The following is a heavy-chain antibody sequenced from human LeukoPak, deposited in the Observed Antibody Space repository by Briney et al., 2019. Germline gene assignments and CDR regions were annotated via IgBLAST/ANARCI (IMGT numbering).Heavy chain of an antibody. Sequence: GGSLRLSCAASGFTFSTYGMHWVRQAPGKGLEWVAVISYDGSKNHCAESVKGRFTISRDNSKNTLYLQMISLRAEDTAVYYCARDLRGSSDYYYHGPDYWGQGTLVTVSS. V-gene: IGHV3-30*03. J-gene: IGHJ4*02. CDR3: ARDLRGSSDYYYHGPDY. CDR1: GFTFSTYG. CDR2: ISYDGSKN. D-gene: IGHD3-22*01.